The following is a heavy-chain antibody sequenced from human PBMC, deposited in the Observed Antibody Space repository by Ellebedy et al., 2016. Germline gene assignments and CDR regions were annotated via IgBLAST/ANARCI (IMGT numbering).Heavy chain of an antibody. V-gene: IGHV3-23*01. CDR1: GFPFSSHA. J-gene: IGHJ4*02. CDR2: IVASGERI. Sequence: GESLKISCEASGFPFSSHAMSWVRQAPGKGPEWISAIVASGERIFYADSVKGRFTISRDNSKNRLYLQMNSLKVEDTATYYCANVGGSGSYYNGYWGLGTLVTVSS. D-gene: IGHD3-10*01. CDR3: ANVGGSGSYYNGY.